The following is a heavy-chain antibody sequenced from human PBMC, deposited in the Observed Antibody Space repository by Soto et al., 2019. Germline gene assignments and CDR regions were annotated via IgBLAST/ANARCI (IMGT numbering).Heavy chain of an antibody. CDR1: GFTFSNYA. CDR3: SKKSSSRYYDAY. Sequence: GGSLRLSCAASGFTFSNYAMNWVRQAPGKGLEWVSTIIGNGGSMYYADSVKGRFTISRDNSKNTLYLQMNSLRAEDTALYYFSKKSSSRYYDAYWGRRTLVTGST. J-gene: IGHJ4*02. D-gene: IGHD3-3*01. CDR2: IIGNGGSM. V-gene: IGHV3-23*01.